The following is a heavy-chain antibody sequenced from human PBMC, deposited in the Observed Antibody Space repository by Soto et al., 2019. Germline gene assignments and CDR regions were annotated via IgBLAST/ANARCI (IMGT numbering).Heavy chain of an antibody. CDR1: GYTFTSYD. Sequence: ASVKVSCKASGYTFTSYDINWVRQATGQGLEWMGWMNPNSGNTGYAQRFQGRVTMTRNTSISTAYMELSSLRSEDTAVYYCARGARGDFWGGSALDVWGQGTTVTVSS. D-gene: IGHD3-3*01. CDR3: ARGARGDFWGGSALDV. V-gene: IGHV1-8*01. J-gene: IGHJ6*02. CDR2: MNPNSGNT.